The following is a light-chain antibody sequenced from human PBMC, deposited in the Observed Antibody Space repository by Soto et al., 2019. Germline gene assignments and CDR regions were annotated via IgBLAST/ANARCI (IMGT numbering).Light chain of an antibody. CDR1: SSNIGSNT. V-gene: IGLV1-40*01. CDR2: GNS. CDR3: QSYDSSLNGVV. J-gene: IGLJ2*01. Sequence: QSVLTQPPSVSGTPGQRVTISCSGSSSNIGSNTVNWYQQFPGTAPKLLIYGNSNRPSGVPDRFSGSKSGTSASLAITGLQAEEEADYYCQSYDSSLNGVVFGGGTQLTVL.